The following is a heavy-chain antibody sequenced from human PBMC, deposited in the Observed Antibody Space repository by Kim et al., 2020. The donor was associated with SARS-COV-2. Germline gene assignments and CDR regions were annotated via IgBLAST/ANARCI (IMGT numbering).Heavy chain of an antibody. CDR3: AKESFTTTVTTYDY. CDR1: GFTFSSYA. CDR2: ISGKGGST. J-gene: IGHJ4*02. D-gene: IGHD4-17*01. V-gene: IGHV3-23*01. Sequence: GGSLRLSCAASGFTFSSYAMSWVRQAPGKWLEWVSAISGKGGSTYYADSVKGRFTISRDNSKNTLYLQKNSLRAEDTAVYYCAKESFTTTVTTYDYWGQGTLVNVSS.